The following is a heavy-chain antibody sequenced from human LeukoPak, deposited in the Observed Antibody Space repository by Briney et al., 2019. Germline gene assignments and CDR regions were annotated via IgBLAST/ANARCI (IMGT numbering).Heavy chain of an antibody. V-gene: IGHV3-21*01. CDR2: ISASGDVT. CDR3: ARGPRGAFDI. J-gene: IGHJ3*02. CDR1: GFTFSKFP. D-gene: IGHD1-14*01. Sequence: GGSLRLSCAASGFTFSKFPMGWVRQAPGRGLEWVSAISASGDVTFYADSVKGRFTISRDNAKNSLYLQMNSLRAEDTAVYYCARGPRGAFDIWGQGTMVTVSS.